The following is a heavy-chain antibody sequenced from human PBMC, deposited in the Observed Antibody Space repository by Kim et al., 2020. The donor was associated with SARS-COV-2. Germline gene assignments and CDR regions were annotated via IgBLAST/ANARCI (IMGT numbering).Heavy chain of an antibody. CDR2: IWYDGSNK. CDR1: GFTFSSYG. CDR3: ARGGCSGGSCYSDYYYYGMDV. D-gene: IGHD2-15*01. Sequence: GGSLRLSCAASGFTFSSYGMHWVRQAPGKGLEWVAVIWYDGSNKYYADSVKGRFTISRDNPKNTLYLQMNSLRAEDTAVYYCARGGCSGGSCYSDYYYYGMDVWGQGTTVTVSS. J-gene: IGHJ6*02. V-gene: IGHV3-33*01.